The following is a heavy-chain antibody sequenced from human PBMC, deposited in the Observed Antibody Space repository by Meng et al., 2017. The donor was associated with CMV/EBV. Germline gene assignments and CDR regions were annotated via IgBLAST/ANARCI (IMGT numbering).Heavy chain of an antibody. CDR1: GYTFTGYH. Sequence: ASVKVSCKASGYTFTGYHMHWVRQAPGQGLEWMGWINPNSGGTNYAQKFQGRVTMTRDTSISTAYMELSRLRSDDTAVYYCASDNLYSSSPYYGMDVWGQGTTVTVSS. J-gene: IGHJ6*02. V-gene: IGHV1-2*02. D-gene: IGHD6-6*01. CDR2: INPNSGGT. CDR3: ASDNLYSSSPYYGMDV.